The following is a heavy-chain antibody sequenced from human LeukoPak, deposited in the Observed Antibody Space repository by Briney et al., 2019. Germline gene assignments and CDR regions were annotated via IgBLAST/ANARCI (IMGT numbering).Heavy chain of an antibody. CDR2: IYHSGST. CDR3: ARVGSIAARPGWFDP. D-gene: IGHD6-6*01. Sequence: ASETLSLTCTVSGDSISSSSSYWGWIRQPPVKGLEWIGSIYHSGSTYYNPSLKSRVTISVDTSKNQFSLKLSSVTAADTAVYYCARVGSIAARPGWFDPWGQGTLVTVSS. V-gene: IGHV4-39*07. CDR1: GDSISSSSSY. J-gene: IGHJ5*02.